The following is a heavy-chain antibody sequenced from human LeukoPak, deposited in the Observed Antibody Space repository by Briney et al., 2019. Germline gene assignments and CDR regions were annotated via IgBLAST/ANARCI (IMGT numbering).Heavy chain of an antibody. CDR3: ARDYDILTGYQPNFDY. V-gene: IGHV3-23*01. CDR2: ISGSGGST. Sequence: PGGSLRLSCAASGFTFSSYGMSWVRQAPGKGLEWVSAISGSGGSTYYADSVKGRFTISRDNSQNSLYLQMNSLRAEDTALYYCARDYDILTGYQPNFDYWGQGALVTVSS. J-gene: IGHJ4*02. D-gene: IGHD3-9*01. CDR1: GFTFSSYG.